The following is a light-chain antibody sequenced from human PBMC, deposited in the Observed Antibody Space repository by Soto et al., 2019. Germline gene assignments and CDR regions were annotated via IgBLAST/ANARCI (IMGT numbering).Light chain of an antibody. V-gene: IGKV3D-15*01. CDR1: QSVNSH. J-gene: IGKJ4*01. Sequence: EIVLTQSPATLSLSPGESATLSCRTSQSVNSHLAWFQQKPGQAPRLLMYGASTRATGMPDRFSGRGSGTEFTLIISSLQSEDFAVYYCQQYDIWPLTFGGGTKVDIK. CDR3: QQYDIWPLT. CDR2: GAS.